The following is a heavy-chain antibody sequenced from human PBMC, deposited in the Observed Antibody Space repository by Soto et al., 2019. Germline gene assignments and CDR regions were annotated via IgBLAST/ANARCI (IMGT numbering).Heavy chain of an antibody. CDR2: ISGSGGSI. CDR3: AKAYSGSYYYFDY. CDR1: GFTFSSYG. J-gene: IGHJ4*02. D-gene: IGHD1-26*01. Sequence: PAGSLRLSCAASGFTFSSYGMTWVRQAPGKGLEWVSGISGSGGSIYYADSVKGRFTISRDNSKNTLYLQMNSLRAEDTAVYYCAKAYSGSYYYFDYWGQGNLVTVSS. V-gene: IGHV3-23*01.